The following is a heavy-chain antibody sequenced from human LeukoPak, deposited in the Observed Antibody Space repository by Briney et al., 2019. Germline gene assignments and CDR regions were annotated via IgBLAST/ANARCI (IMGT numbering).Heavy chain of an antibody. CDR2: IYYSGST. CDR1: GGSISSYY. Sequence: ASETLSLTCTVSGGSISSYYWSWIRQPPGKGLQWIGYIYYSGSTNYNPPLKSRVTISVDTSKNQFSLKLSSVTAADTAVYYCARNGGGKWNFIGDWGQGTLVIVSS. V-gene: IGHV4-59*08. J-gene: IGHJ4*02. CDR3: ARNGGGKWNFIGD. D-gene: IGHD1-7*01.